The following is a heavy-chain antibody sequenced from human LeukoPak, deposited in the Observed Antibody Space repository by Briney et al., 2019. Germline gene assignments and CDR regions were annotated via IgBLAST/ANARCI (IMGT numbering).Heavy chain of an antibody. J-gene: IGHJ4*02. CDR2: INHSGST. D-gene: IGHD6-13*01. CDR1: GGSFSGYY. Sequence: SETLSLTCAVYGGSFSGYYWSWIRQPPGKGLEWIGEINHSGSTNYNPSLKSRVTISVDTSKNQFSLKLSSVTAADTAVYYCASGIAAAPDYWGRGTLVTVSS. CDR3: ASGIAAAPDY. V-gene: IGHV4-34*01.